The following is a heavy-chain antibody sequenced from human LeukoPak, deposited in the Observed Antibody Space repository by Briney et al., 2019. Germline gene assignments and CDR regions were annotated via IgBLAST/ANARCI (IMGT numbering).Heavy chain of an antibody. CDR3: ASGYETYYYCGMDV. V-gene: IGHV3-23*01. D-gene: IGHD5-12*01. Sequence: PGGSLRLSCAASGFTFSSYAMSWVRQAPGKGLEWVSAISGSGGSTYYADSVKGRFTISRDNSKNTLYLQMNSLRAEDTAVYYCASGYETYYYCGMDVWGQGTTVTVSS. CDR1: GFTFSSYA. J-gene: IGHJ6*02. CDR2: ISGSGGST.